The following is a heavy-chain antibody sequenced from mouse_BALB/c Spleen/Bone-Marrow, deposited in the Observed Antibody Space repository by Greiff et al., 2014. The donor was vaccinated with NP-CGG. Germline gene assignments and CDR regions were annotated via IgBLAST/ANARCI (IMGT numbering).Heavy chain of an antibody. CDR1: GYTFSHYW. CDR3: TRSLRRYFDY. D-gene: IGHD1-2*01. CDR2: ILPGTGCT. Sequence: QVQLQQSGAELMKPGASVKISCKATGYTFSHYWIEWVKQRPGHGLEWIGEILPGTGCTKYNEKFKGKATITADTSSSTAYMQLSSLTSEDSAVYYCTRSLRRYFDYWGQGTTLTVSS. J-gene: IGHJ2*01. V-gene: IGHV1-9*01.